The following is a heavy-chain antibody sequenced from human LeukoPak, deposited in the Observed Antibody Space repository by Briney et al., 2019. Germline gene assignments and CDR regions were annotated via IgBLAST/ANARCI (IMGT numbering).Heavy chain of an antibody. V-gene: IGHV4-34*01. Sequence: SETLSLTCAVYGGSFSGYYWSWIRQPPGKGLEWIGEINHSGSTNYNPSLKIRVTISVDTSKNQFSLKLSSVTAADTAVYYCARGPKVVVPAANLFDYWGQGTLVTVSS. D-gene: IGHD2-2*01. CDR2: INHSGST. CDR1: GGSFSGYY. J-gene: IGHJ4*02. CDR3: ARGPKVVVPAANLFDY.